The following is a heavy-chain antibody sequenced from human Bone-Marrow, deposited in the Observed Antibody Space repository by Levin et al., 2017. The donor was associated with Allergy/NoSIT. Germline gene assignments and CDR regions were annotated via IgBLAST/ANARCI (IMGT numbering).Heavy chain of an antibody. J-gene: IGHJ6*02. CDR1: GFSISDHW. V-gene: IGHV3-7*01. CDR3: TRDMGV. CDR2: IKADGSEK. Sequence: AASVKVSCVASGFSISDHWMIWVRQAPGKGLEWVANIKADGSEKMYVDSVKGRFTISRDNAKNSLYLQMNSLRVEDTALYYCTRDMGVWGQGTMVTVSS.